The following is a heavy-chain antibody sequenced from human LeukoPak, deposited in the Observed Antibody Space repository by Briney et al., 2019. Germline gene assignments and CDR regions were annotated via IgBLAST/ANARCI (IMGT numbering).Heavy chain of an antibody. CDR3: ARRGYDSSGYVFFDY. V-gene: IGHV1-2*02. D-gene: IGHD3-22*01. J-gene: IGHJ4*02. Sequence: ASVKVPCKASGYTFTGYYMHWVRQAPGQGLEWMGWINPNSGGTNYAQKFQGRVTMTRDTSISTAYMELSRLRSDDTAVYYCARRGYDSSGYVFFDYWGQGTLVTVSS. CDR1: GYTFTGYY. CDR2: INPNSGGT.